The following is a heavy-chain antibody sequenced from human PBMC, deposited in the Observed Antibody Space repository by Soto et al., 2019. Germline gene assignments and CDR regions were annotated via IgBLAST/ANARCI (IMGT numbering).Heavy chain of an antibody. J-gene: IGHJ3*02. V-gene: IGHV4-59*08. D-gene: IGHD4-17*01. CDR3: ARPDYGDIGAFDI. CDR1: GGTIISYC. CDR2: IYYSGST. Sequence: LETKSLTWTVAGGTIISYCWSWIRQPPGKGLEWIGYIYYSGSTNYNPSLKSRVTISVDTSKNQFSLKLSSVTAADTAVYYCARPDYGDIGAFDIWGQGTMVTVSS.